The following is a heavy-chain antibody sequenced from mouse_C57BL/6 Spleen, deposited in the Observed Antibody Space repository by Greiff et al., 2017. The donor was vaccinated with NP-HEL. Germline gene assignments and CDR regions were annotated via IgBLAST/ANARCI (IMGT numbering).Heavy chain of an antibody. CDR3: AKSNWDDFDY. V-gene: IGHV1-4*01. Sequence: QVQLKESGAELARPGASVKMSCKASGYTFTSYTMHWVNQRPGQGLEWIGYINPSSGYTKYNQKFKDKATLTADKSSSTAYMQLSSLTSEDSAVYYCAKSNWDDFDYWGQGTTLTVSS. D-gene: IGHD4-1*01. CDR1: GYTFTSYT. CDR2: INPSSGYT. J-gene: IGHJ2*01.